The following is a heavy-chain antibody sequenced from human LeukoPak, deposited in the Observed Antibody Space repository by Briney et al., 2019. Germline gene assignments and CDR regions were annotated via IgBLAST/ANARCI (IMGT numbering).Heavy chain of an antibody. Sequence: PGGSLRLSCAASGFTFSSYAMSWVRQAPGKGLEWVSGISGSGSGTYYPDSVKGRFTISRDNSKNTLYLQMNSLRAEDTAVYYCAKDVVRGVMWYFDYWGQGTLVTVSS. CDR3: AKDVVRGVMWYFDY. CDR2: ISGSGSGT. V-gene: IGHV3-23*01. J-gene: IGHJ4*02. CDR1: GFTFSSYA. D-gene: IGHD3-10*01.